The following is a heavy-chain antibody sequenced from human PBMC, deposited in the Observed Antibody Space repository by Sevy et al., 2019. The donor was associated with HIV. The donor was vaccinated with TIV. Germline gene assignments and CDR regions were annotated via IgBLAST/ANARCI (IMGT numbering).Heavy chain of an antibody. V-gene: IGHV3-73*01. CDR3: TCGYGRFDY. CDR2: IRSKPNNYAT. D-gene: IGHD2-15*01. CDR1: GFTFTDSA. Sequence: GGSLRLSCAASGFTFTDSAMFWVRQASGKGLEWVGRIRSKPNNYATALAASIKDRFSISRNDSKNTTYLQMNSLKFEDKAVYYCTCGYGRFDYWGLGTLVTVSS. J-gene: IGHJ4*02.